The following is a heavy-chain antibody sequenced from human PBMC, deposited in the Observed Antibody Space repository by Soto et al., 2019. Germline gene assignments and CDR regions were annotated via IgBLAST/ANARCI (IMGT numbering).Heavy chain of an antibody. V-gene: IGHV4-39*01. CDR2: IYYSGKT. D-gene: IGHD2-2*01. Sequence: SGTMYLASTVSGGTISSTRDDGGWIRQPPGKGLEWIGSIYYSGKTYYNPSLKSRVTISVDTSKNQFSLKLSSVTAADTTVYYCARLIHCLTTSCYFDYWCQGTLVTVSS. J-gene: IGHJ4*02. CDR1: GGTISSTRDD. CDR3: ARLIHCLTTSCYFDY.